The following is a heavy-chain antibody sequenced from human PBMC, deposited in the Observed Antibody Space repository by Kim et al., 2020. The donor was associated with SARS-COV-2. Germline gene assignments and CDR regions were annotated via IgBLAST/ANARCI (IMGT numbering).Heavy chain of an antibody. CDR1: GFTFSSYA. CDR2: ISGSGGST. Sequence: GGSLRLSCAASGFTFSSYAMSWVRQAPGKGLEWVSAISGSGGSTYYADSVKGRFTISRDNSKNTLYLQMNSLRAEDTAVYYCAKDRGAYCGGDCYLGSSFDYWGQGTLVTVSS. V-gene: IGHV3-23*01. J-gene: IGHJ4*02. CDR3: AKDRGAYCGGDCYLGSSFDY. D-gene: IGHD2-21*01.